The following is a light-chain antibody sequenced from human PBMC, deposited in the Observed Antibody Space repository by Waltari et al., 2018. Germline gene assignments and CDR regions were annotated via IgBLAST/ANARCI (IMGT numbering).Light chain of an antibody. CDR1: QSISSW. J-gene: IGKJ1*01. Sequence: DIQMTQSPSTLSASVGDRVTITCRASQSISSWLAWYQQKPGKAPKLLIYKASSLERGVPSRFSGSGSGTEFTLTISSLQPDDFATYYCQQYNSYLPWTFGQGTKVEIK. CDR3: QQYNSYLPWT. CDR2: KAS. V-gene: IGKV1-5*03.